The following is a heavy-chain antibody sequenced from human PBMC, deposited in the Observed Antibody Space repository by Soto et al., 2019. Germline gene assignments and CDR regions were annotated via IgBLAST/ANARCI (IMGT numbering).Heavy chain of an antibody. CDR2: IGASGAGT. CDR1: GFTFSTYA. CDR3: AIGYCSSTSCFNFDY. V-gene: IGHV3-23*01. Sequence: EVQLLESGGGLVQPGGSLRLSCAASGFTFSTYALSWVRQAPGKGLEWVSGIGASGAGTYYADSVKGRFTISRDNSKNTLHLQMNSLRAEDTAVYYCAIGYCSSTSCFNFDYWGQGTLVPVSS. D-gene: IGHD2-2*01. J-gene: IGHJ4*02.